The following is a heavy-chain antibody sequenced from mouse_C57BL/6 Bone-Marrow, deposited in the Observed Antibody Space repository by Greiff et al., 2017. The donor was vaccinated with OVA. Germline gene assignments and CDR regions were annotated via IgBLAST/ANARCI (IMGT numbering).Heavy chain of an antibody. D-gene: IGHD2-4*01. Sequence: VQLQQPGAELVKPGASVKLSCKASGYTFTSYWMQWVKQRPGQGLEWIGEIDPSDSYTNYNQKFKGKATLTVDTSSSTAYMQLSSLTSEDSAVYYCASYDYDGYYFDYWGQGTTLTVSS. V-gene: IGHV1-50*01. CDR3: ASYDYDGYYFDY. CDR1: GYTFTSYW. CDR2: IDPSDSYT. J-gene: IGHJ2*01.